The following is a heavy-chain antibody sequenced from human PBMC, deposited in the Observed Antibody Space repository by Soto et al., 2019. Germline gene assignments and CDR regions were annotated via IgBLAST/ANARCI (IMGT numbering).Heavy chain of an antibody. D-gene: IGHD2-2*01. Sequence: RASVKVSCKASGYTFNTYGISWVRQAPGQGLEWMGWISTFNGETRYAQKFQARVTVTTDTSTTTGYMELRSLRSDDTAVYYCARDVGYCSSSTCLIDHWGQGTLVTVSS. CDR1: GYTFNTYG. CDR2: ISTFNGET. J-gene: IGHJ4*02. CDR3: ARDVGYCSSSTCLIDH. V-gene: IGHV1-18*01.